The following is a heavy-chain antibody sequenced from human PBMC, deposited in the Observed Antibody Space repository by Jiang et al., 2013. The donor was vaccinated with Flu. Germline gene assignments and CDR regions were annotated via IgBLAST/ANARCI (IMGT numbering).Heavy chain of an antibody. CDR3: AKAVTGYWYFDL. Sequence: SWVRQAPGKGLEWVSGISGSGGSTYYADSVKGRFTISRDNSKNTLYLQMNSLRAEDTAVYYCAKAVTGYWYFDLWGPWHPGHCLL. V-gene: IGHV3-23*01. CDR2: ISGSGGST. D-gene: IGHD6-19*01. J-gene: IGHJ2*01.